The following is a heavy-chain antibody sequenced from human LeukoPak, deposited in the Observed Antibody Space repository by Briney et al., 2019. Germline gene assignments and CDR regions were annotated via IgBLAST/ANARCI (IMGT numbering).Heavy chain of an antibody. J-gene: IGHJ3*02. CDR1: GGSINSINYY. D-gene: IGHD6-19*01. V-gene: IGHV4-39*01. CDR2: IYYSGNT. Sequence: SETLSLTCTVSGGSINSINYYWVWIHQPPGKGLQWIGSIYYSGNTYYNPSLKSRVTISVYTSRNQFSLKLSSVTAADTAVYYCATYPKSDSSGWTALDIWGQGTMVTVSS. CDR3: ATYPKSDSSGWTALDI.